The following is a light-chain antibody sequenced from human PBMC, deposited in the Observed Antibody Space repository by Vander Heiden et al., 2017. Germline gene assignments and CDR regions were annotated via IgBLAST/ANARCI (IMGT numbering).Light chain of an antibody. CDR2: GAS. V-gene: IGKV3-15*01. CDR3: QQHNNWPPWT. J-gene: IGKJ1*01. CDR1: QSVSSN. Sequence: EIVMTPSPATLSVSPGERATLSCRASQSVSSNLAWYQQKPGQAPRLLIYGASTRATGIPARFSGSGYGTEFTLTISSLQSEDFAVYYCQQHNNWPPWTFGQGTKVEIK.